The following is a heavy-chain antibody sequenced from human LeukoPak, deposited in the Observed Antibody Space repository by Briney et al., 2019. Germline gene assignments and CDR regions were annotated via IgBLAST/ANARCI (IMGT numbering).Heavy chain of an antibody. CDR1: GFTFSSYA. J-gene: IGHJ4*02. V-gene: IGHV3-30-3*01. CDR3: AKAPPYSSGWFQYYFDY. CDR2: ISYDGSNK. Sequence: GRSLRLSCAASGFTFSSYAMHWVRQAPGKGLEWVALISYDGSNKYYADSVKGRFTISRDNSKNTLYLQMNSLRAEDTALYYCAKAPPYSSGWFQYYFDYWGQGTLVTVSS. D-gene: IGHD6-19*01.